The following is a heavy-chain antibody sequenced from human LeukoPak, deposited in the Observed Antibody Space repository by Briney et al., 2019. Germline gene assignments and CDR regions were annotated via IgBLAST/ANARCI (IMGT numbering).Heavy chain of an antibody. CDR1: GFTFSSYA. D-gene: IGHD6-19*01. V-gene: IGHV3-23*01. CDR2: ISASGGST. CDR3: PRGSSGPDY. Sequence: PGGSLRLSCAASGFTFSSYAMSWVRQAPGKGLEWVSSISASGGSTHYADSVKGRFTISRDNSKNTLHLQMNSLRAEDTAVYYCPRGSSGPDYWGQGTLVTVSS. J-gene: IGHJ4*02.